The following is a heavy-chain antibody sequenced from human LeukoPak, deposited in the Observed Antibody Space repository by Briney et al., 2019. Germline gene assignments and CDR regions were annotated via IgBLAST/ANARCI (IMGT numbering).Heavy chain of an antibody. Sequence: SETLSLTCTVSGGSISSGDYYWSWIRQPPGNGLEWIGYIYYSGSTYYNPSLKSRVTISVDTSKNQFSLKLSSVTAADTAVYYCARGPFITMIDYWGQGTLVTVSS. CDR1: GGSISSGDYY. V-gene: IGHV4-30-4*01. CDR3: ARGPFITMIDY. J-gene: IGHJ4*02. D-gene: IGHD3-22*01. CDR2: IYYSGST.